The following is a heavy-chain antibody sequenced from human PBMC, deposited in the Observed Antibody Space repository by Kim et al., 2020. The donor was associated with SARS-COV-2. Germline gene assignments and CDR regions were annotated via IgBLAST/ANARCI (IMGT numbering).Heavy chain of an antibody. CDR2: IRGGGEGT. CDR3: AKFIWGAIAGANY. D-gene: IGHD6-19*01. V-gene: IGHV3-23*01. CDR1: GVTFSSSA. Sequence: GGSLRLSCAASGVTFSSSAMSWVRQAPGKGLEWVSAIRGGGEGTHSTDSVKGGLTRFRDHSTNTLYLPTSSLRSEGTAVYYWAKFIWGAIAGANYWGQG. J-gene: IGHJ4*02.